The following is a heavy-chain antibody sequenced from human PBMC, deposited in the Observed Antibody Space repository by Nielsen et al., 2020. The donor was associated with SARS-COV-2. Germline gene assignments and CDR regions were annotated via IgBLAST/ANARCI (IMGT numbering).Heavy chain of an antibody. J-gene: IGHJ6*02. CDR3: AKQNQQPRGRYSSGWFVGLYYYGMDV. Sequence: GESLKISCAASGFTFSSYAMSWVRQAPGKGLEWVSAISGSGGSTYYADSVKGRFTISRDNSKNTLYLQMNSLRAEDTAVYYCAKQNQQPRGRYSSGWFVGLYYYGMDVWGQGTTVTVSS. D-gene: IGHD6-19*01. CDR1: GFTFSSYA. CDR2: ISGSGGST. V-gene: IGHV3-23*01.